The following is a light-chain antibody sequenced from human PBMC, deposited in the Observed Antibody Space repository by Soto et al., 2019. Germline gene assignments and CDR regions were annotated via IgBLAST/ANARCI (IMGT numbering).Light chain of an antibody. CDR3: QQFNNWPVT. CDR1: QAISSA. Sequence: ANQLTQSPSSLSASVGDRVTITCRASQAISSALAWYQQKPGKPPKLLIYDASTLQSGVPSRFSDTASGTDFTLTINSLQPEDFATYYCQQFNNWPVTFGPGTKVDI. J-gene: IGKJ3*01. CDR2: DAS. V-gene: IGKV1D-13*01.